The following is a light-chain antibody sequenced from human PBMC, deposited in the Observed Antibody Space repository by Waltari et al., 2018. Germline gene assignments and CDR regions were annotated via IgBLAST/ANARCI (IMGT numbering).Light chain of an antibody. CDR1: SSDVGGDDS. J-gene: IGLJ2*01. Sequence: QSALTQPASVSGSPGQSITISCTGSSSDVGGDDSVSWYQDHPGQAPKVIIYDVTNRPSGVSNRFSGSKSGNTTSLTISGLQAEDEATYYCTSQSSNNVVIVGGGTKLAVL. V-gene: IGLV2-14*03. CDR2: DVT. CDR3: TSQSSNNVVI.